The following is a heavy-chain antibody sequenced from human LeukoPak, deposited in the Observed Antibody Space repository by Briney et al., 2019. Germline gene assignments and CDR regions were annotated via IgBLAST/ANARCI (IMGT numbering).Heavy chain of an antibody. Sequence: PGGSLRLSCAASGFTFSSYEMNWVRQAPGKGLEWVSYISSSGSTIYYADSVKGRFTISRDNAKNSLYLQMNSLRAEDTAVYYCARVVGAQYYYYMDVWGKGTTVTISS. D-gene: IGHD1-26*01. V-gene: IGHV3-48*03. CDR2: ISSSGSTI. J-gene: IGHJ6*03. CDR3: ARVVGAQYYYYMDV. CDR1: GFTFSSYE.